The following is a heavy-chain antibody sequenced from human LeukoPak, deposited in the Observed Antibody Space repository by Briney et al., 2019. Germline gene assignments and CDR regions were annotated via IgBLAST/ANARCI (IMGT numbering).Heavy chain of an antibody. Sequence: GSSVKVSCKASGGTFSSYAISWVRQAPGQGLEWMGGIIPIFGTANYAQKFQGRVTTTADESTSTAYMELSSLRSEDTAVYYCASPTKLDYYDSSGYYDWMFDYWGQGTLVTVSS. CDR2: IIPIFGTA. CDR1: GGTFSSYA. D-gene: IGHD3-22*01. CDR3: ASPTKLDYYDSSGYYDWMFDY. V-gene: IGHV1-69*01. J-gene: IGHJ4*02.